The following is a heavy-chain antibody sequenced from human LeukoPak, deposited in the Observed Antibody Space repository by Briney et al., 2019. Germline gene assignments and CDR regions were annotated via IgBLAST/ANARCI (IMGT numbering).Heavy chain of an antibody. D-gene: IGHD2-15*01. V-gene: IGHV3-23*01. CDR2: IVGSGDDT. J-gene: IGHJ4*02. Sequence: GGSLRLSRAASGFTFTNYAASWVRQAPGKGLEWVSGIVGSGDDTYYADSVKGRFTISRDNSKNTLSLQMNSLRAEDTAVYYCAKDWWARGAAHLDYWGPGTLVTVSS. CDR3: AKDWWARGAAHLDY. CDR1: GFTFTNYA.